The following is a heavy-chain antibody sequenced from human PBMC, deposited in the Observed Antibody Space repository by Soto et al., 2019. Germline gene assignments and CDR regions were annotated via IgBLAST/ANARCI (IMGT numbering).Heavy chain of an antibody. V-gene: IGHV2-5*02. CDR2: IYWDDDK. J-gene: IGHJ5*02. CDR1: GFSLSTSGVG. CDR3: AHSITIFGVVTQNAPYNWFDP. D-gene: IGHD3-3*01. Sequence: SGPTLVNPTQTLTLTCTFSGFSLSTSGVGVGWIRQPPGKALEWLALIYWDDDKRYSPSLKSRLTITKDTSKNQVVLTMTNMDPVDTATYYCAHSITIFGVVTQNAPYNWFDPWGQGTLVTVSS.